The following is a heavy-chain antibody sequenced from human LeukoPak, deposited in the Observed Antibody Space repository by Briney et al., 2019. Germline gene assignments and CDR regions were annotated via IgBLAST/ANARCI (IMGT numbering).Heavy chain of an antibody. CDR2: LYHSRST. CDR1: GYSISSGYY. Sequence: SETLSLTCTVSGYSISSGYYGGWIRQPPGMGLEGIGSLYHSRSTNYNPSLKSQVTISVDTSKNQFSLKLSSVTAADTAVYYCARVYAGIAVAGTDAFDSWGQGTMVTAS. D-gene: IGHD6-19*01. J-gene: IGHJ3*02. CDR3: ARVYAGIAVAGTDAFDS. V-gene: IGHV4-38-2*02.